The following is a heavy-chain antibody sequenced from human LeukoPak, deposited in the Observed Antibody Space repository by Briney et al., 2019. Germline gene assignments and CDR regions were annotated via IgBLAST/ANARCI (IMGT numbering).Heavy chain of an antibody. CDR1: GFTFGTSA. V-gene: IGHV1-58*01. D-gene: IGHD3-10*01. Sequence: SVKVSCKASGFTFGTSAVQWVPQARGQRLEWIGWIVVGSVNTNYAQKFQERVTITRDMSTSTAYMELSSLRSEDTAVYYCARDQGGSGSQEWFDPWGQGTLVTVSS. J-gene: IGHJ5*02. CDR2: IVVGSVNT. CDR3: ARDQGGSGSQEWFDP.